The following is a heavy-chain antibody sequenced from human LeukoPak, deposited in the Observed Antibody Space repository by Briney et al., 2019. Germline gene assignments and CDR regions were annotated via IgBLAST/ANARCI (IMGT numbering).Heavy chain of an antibody. D-gene: IGHD3-22*01. V-gene: IGHV3-48*01. CDR1: GFTFSSYN. CDR3: ARDYYDSSGYYYGGY. CDR2: ISSSSSTI. Sequence: PGGSLRLSCAASGFTFSSYNMNWVRQAPGKGLEWVSHISSSSSTIYYADSVKGRFTISRGNAKNSLYLQMNSMRAEDTAVYYCARDYYDSSGYYYGGYWGQGTLVTVSS. J-gene: IGHJ4*02.